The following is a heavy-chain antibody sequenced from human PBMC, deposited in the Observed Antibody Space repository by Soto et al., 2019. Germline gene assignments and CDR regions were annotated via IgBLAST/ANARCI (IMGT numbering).Heavy chain of an antibody. V-gene: IGHV1-18*01. CDR2: ISPYNDQT. D-gene: IGHD3-16*01. CDR3: ARGGYYDNVWGKLSHYCLDV. Sequence: QVQLVQSASEVMKPGASVKVSCKASGYTFIRYGITWVRQAPGQRLEWMGWISPYNDQTIYAQKLQGRVTMTADTSPRTVYMQLRSLKSDDTAVYYCARGGYYDNVWGKLSHYCLDVWGQGTPVTVSS. J-gene: IGHJ6*03. CDR1: GYTFIRYG.